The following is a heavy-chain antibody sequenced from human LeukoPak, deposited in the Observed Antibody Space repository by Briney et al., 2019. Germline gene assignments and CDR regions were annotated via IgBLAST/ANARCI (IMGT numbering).Heavy chain of an antibody. CDR1: GYTFTSYY. CDR2: INPSGGST. V-gene: IGHV1-46*01. CDR3: ARARGCSSTSCRGMDV. D-gene: IGHD2-2*01. J-gene: IGHJ6*04. Sequence: ASVKVSCKASGYTFTSYYMHWVRQAPGQGLEWMGIINPSGGSTSYAQKFQGRVTMTRDTSISTAYMELSRLRSDDTAVYYCARARGCSSTSCRGMDVWGKGTTVTVSS.